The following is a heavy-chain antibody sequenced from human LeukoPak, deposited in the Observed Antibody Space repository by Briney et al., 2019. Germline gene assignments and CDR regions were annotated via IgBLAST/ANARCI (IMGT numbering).Heavy chain of an antibody. CDR1: GGSFSGYY. CDR3: ARGWRRSVKNDAFDI. J-gene: IGHJ3*02. Sequence: PSETLSLTCAVSGGSFSGYYWSWIRQPPGKGLEWIGEINHSGSTNYNPSLKSRVTISVDTSKNQFFLKLSSVTAADTAVYYCARGWRRSVKNDAFDIWGQGTMVTVSS. V-gene: IGHV4-34*01. D-gene: IGHD3-10*01. CDR2: INHSGST.